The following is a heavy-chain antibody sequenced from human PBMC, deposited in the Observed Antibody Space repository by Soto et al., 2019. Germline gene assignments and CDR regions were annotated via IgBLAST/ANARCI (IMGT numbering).Heavy chain of an antibody. CDR3: ARSGNNWNYVPRSQKSPIDY. CDR1: GFTFSSYS. V-gene: IGHV3-21*01. D-gene: IGHD1-7*01. J-gene: IGHJ4*02. CDR2: ISSSSSYI. Sequence: GGSLRLSCAASGFTFSSYSMNWVRQAPGKGLEWVSSISSSSSYIYYADSVKGRFTISRDNAKNSLYLQMNSLRAEDTAVYYCARSGNNWNYVPRSQKSPIDYWGQGTLVTVSA.